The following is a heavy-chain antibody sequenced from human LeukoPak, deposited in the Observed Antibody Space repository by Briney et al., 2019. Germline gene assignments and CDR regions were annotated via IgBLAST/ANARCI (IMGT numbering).Heavy chain of an antibody. J-gene: IGHJ4*02. V-gene: IGHV3-74*01. CDR3: ARGRIGSSNFDS. Sequence: GGSLRLSCAASVFTFSSYWMHWVRQAPGKGLVWVSRITSDGSSTTYADSVKGRFTISRDNAKNTLYLQMNSLRAEDTAAYYCARGRIGSSNFDSWGQGTLVTVSS. D-gene: IGHD6-6*01. CDR1: VFTFSSYW. CDR2: ITSDGSST.